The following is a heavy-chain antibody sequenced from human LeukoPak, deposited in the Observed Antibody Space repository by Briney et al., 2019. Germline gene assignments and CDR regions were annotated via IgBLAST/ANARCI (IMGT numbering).Heavy chain of an antibody. Sequence: PGGSLRLSCVASGFTLSSYAMSWVRQAPGKGLEWVSTISGSGGSTYYADSVKGRFTISRDNSKNTLYLQMNSLRAEDTAVYYCAKSLRSGIRYCSSTSCRDAFDIWGQGTMVTVSS. V-gene: IGHV3-23*01. CDR1: GFTLSSYA. CDR3: AKSLRSGIRYCSSTSCRDAFDI. CDR2: ISGSGGST. D-gene: IGHD2-2*01. J-gene: IGHJ3*02.